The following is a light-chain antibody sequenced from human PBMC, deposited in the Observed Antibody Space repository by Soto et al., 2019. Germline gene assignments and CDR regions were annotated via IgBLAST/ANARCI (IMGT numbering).Light chain of an antibody. CDR1: SSNIGTNT. CDR3: TAWNDILNRYVV. Sequence: QSVLTQPPSASGTPGQRVTISCSGSSSNIGTNTVNWYQQLPGTAPKLLIYSNKQRPSGVPDRFSGSKSATSASLAISGLQSEDEAYYYCTAWNDILNRYVVFGGGTKLTVL. CDR2: SNK. J-gene: IGLJ2*01. V-gene: IGLV1-44*01.